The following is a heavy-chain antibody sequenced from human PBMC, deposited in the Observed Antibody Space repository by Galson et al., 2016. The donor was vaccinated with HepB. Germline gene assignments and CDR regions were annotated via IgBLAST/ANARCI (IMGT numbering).Heavy chain of an antibody. V-gene: IGHV3-11*06. Sequence: SLRLSCAASGFSFSDYYMSWIRQAPGKGLEWVSYISSSSSYTNYADSMKGRFTNSRDNAKNSLYLQMNSLRAEDPAVYYCARGIMFGGIRKDAFDIWGQGTMVTVYS. CDR2: ISSSSSYT. D-gene: IGHD3-16*01. CDR1: GFSFSDYY. CDR3: ARGIMFGGIRKDAFDI. J-gene: IGHJ3*02.